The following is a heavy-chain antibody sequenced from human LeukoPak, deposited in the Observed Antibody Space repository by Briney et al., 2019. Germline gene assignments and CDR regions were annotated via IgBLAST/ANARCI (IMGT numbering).Heavy chain of an antibody. CDR2: ISAYNGNT. V-gene: IGHV1-18*01. Sequence: ASVKVSFKASGYTFTSYAISWVRLAPGQGLEWMGWISAYNGNTNYAQNLQARVTMTTDTSTTTAYMELRSLRSDDTAVYYCARHSSSSVLSAFDIWGQGTMVTVSS. D-gene: IGHD6-6*01. CDR3: ARHSSSSVLSAFDI. CDR1: GYTFTSYA. J-gene: IGHJ3*02.